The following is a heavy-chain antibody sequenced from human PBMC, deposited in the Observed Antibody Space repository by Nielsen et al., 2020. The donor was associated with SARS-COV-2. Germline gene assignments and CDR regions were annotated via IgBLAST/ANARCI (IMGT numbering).Heavy chain of an antibody. CDR1: GGTFSSYA. V-gene: IGHV3-23*01. D-gene: IGHD5-24*01. CDR2: ISGSGGST. Sequence: SCKASGGTFSSYAMSWVRQAPGKGLEWVSAISGSGGSTYYADSVKGRFTISRDNSKNTLYLQMNSLRAEDTAVYYCAKDGYNYDYFDYWGQGTLVTVSS. J-gene: IGHJ4*02. CDR3: AKDGYNYDYFDY.